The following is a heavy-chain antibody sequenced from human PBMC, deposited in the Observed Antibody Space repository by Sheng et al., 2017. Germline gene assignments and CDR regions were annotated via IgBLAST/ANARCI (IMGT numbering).Heavy chain of an antibody. CDR2: IYYTGTT. D-gene: IGHD6-13*01. CDR3: ASESDSYSWFDLDY. Sequence: QLQLQESGPGLVKPSETLSLTCTVSGGSISSSSYYWVWIRQPPGKGLEWIGTIYYTGTTYYNPSLKSRVTISMDTSKNQFSLRLNSVTAADTAVYYCASESDSYSWFDLDYWGQGTLVTVSS. CDR1: GGSISSSSYY. V-gene: IGHV4-39*07. J-gene: IGHJ4*02.